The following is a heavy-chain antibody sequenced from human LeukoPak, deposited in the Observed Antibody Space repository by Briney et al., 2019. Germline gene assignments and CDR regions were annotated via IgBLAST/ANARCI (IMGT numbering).Heavy chain of an antibody. CDR3: ANDWHYYDSSGYYYFDY. Sequence: GGSLRLSCAASGFTFDDYAMHWVRQAPGKGLEWVSGISWNSGSIGYADSVKGRFTISRDNAKNSLYLQMNSLRAEDTALYYCANDWHYYDSSGYYYFDYWGQGTLVTVSS. V-gene: IGHV3-9*01. CDR1: GFTFDDYA. CDR2: ISWNSGSI. J-gene: IGHJ4*02. D-gene: IGHD3-22*01.